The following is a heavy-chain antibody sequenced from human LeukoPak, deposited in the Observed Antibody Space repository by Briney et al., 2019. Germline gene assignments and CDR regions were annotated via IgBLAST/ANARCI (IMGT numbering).Heavy chain of an antibody. CDR3: ARKPYGTGAFVI. V-gene: IGHV3-53*01. J-gene: IGHJ3*02. D-gene: IGHD3-16*01. CDR1: GFTVSSNY. CDR2: IYSGGST. Sequence: GGSLRLSCAASGFTVSSNYMSWVRQAPGKGLEWVSVIYSGGSTYYADSVKGRFTISRDNSKNTLHLQMNSLRAEDTAVYYCARKPYGTGAFVIWGQGTMVTVSS.